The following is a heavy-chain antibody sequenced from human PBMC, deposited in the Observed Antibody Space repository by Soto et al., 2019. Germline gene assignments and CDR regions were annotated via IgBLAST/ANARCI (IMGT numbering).Heavy chain of an antibody. J-gene: IGHJ6*03. CDR2: IWYDGSNK. Sequence: GSLRLSCAASGFTFSSYGMHWVRQAPGKGLEWVAVIWYDGSNKYYADSVKGRFTISRDNSKNTLYLQMNSLRAEDTAVYYCAREGYSSSWYDTVDYYYYMDVWGKGTTVTVSS. CDR1: GFTFSSYG. V-gene: IGHV3-33*01. D-gene: IGHD6-13*01. CDR3: AREGYSSSWYDTVDYYYYMDV.